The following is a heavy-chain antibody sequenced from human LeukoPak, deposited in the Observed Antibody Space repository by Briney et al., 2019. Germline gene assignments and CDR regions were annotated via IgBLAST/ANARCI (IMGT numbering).Heavy chain of an antibody. CDR2: ISGYNGNT. J-gene: IGHJ3*02. D-gene: IGHD4-17*01. CDR3: ARDPTVTSAIDAFDI. V-gene: IGHV1-18*01. CDR1: GYTFTSYD. Sequence: ASVKVSCKASGYTFTSYDINWVRQAPGQGLEWMGWISGYNGNTNYAQKLQGRVTMTTDTSTSTAYMELRSLTSDDTAVYYCARDPTVTSAIDAFDIWGQGTMVTVSS.